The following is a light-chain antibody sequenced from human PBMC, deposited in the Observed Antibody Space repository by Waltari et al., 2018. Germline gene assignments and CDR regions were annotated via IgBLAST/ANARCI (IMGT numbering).Light chain of an antibody. Sequence: QSALTQPASVSGSPGQSITISCTGTSGDVGAYDYVSWFQQRPLRAPPLLIYNATFRPSGVSRRFSGSKSGNTASLTISGLQTEDEAHYFCSSYTSSDTLVVFGGGTKVTV. V-gene: IGLV2-14*03. CDR1: SGDVGAYDY. CDR3: SSYTSSDTLVV. CDR2: NAT. J-gene: IGLJ2*01.